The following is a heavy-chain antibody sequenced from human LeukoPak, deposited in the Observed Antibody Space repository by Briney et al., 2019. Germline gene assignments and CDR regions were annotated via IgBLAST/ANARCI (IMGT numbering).Heavy chain of an antibody. J-gene: IGHJ4*02. CDR3: ASWNGYSKARSGPFEY. CDR1: GYTSPAFH. Sequence: ASVKISCTGAGYTSPAFHMHRVRQAPGEGLEWMGYIDPNTGDSNYAQKFQGRVTMTRDTSIRTVYMELSRLTYDDTAVFYCASWNGYSKARSGPFEYCGQGALVTVSS. V-gene: IGHV1-2*02. CDR2: IDPNTGDS. D-gene: IGHD5-12*01.